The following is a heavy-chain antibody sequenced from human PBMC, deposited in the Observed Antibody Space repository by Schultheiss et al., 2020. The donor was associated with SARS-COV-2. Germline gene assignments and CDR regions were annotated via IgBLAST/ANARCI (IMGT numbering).Heavy chain of an antibody. D-gene: IGHD6-13*01. CDR3: AKDASHSIAAAGTDFDY. CDR1: GFTFDDYA. V-gene: IGHV3-9*01. CDR2: ISWNSGTI. J-gene: IGHJ4*02. Sequence: GGSLRLSCAASGFTFDDYAMHWVRQTPGKGLEWVSSISWNSGTIGYADSVKGRFTISRDNAKNSLYLQMNSLRAEDTALYYCAKDASHSIAAAGTDFDYWGQGTLVTVSS.